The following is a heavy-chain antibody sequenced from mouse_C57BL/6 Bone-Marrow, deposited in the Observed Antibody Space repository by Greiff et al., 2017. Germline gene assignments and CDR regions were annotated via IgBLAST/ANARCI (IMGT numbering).Heavy chain of an antibody. Sequence: VQLQQSGAGLVKPGSSVKLSCTASGYTFTSFWMDWVKQTPGQGLEWIGNICPSASESHYNQKFKDKATLTVYKSSSTAYMQLSSLTSEDAAVYYCGRRDYDYLFDDWGQGTTLTVSS. CDR2: ICPSASES. V-gene: IGHV1-61*01. CDR3: GRRDYDYLFDD. J-gene: IGHJ2*01. D-gene: IGHD2-4*01. CDR1: GYTFTSFW.